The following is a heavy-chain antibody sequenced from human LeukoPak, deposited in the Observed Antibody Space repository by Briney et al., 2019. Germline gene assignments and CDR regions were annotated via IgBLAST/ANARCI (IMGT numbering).Heavy chain of an antibody. CDR1: GGSISRSSYY. V-gene: IGHV4-39*07. CDR3: ARGGYYYLDV. CDR2: IYYSGST. Sequence: SETLSLTCTVSGGSISRSSYYWGWIRQPPGKGLEYIGSIYYSGSTYYNPSLKSRVTISVDTSENQFSLKLHSVTAADTAVYYCARGGYYYLDVWGGGTTVTVSS. J-gene: IGHJ6*03.